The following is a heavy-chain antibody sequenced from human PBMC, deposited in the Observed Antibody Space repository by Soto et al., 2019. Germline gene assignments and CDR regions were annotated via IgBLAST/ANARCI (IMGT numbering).Heavy chain of an antibody. CDR3: ARREGGQYYYDSSGYYKEYYFDY. J-gene: IGHJ4*02. CDR2: INHSGST. D-gene: IGHD3-22*01. Sequence: TSETLSLTCAVYGGSFSGYYWSWIRQPPGKGLEWIGEINHSGSTNYNPSLKSRVTISVDTSKNQFSLKLSSVTAADTAVYYCARREGGQYYYDSSGYYKEYYFDYWGQGTLVTVSS. V-gene: IGHV4-34*01. CDR1: GGSFSGYY.